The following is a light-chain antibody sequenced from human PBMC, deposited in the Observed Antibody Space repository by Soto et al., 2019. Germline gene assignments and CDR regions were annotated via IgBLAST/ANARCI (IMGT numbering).Light chain of an antibody. J-gene: IGLJ1*01. CDR2: EVS. V-gene: IGLV2-8*01. CDR3: SSYAGSDNFD. Sequence: QSALTQPPSASGSPGQSVTISCTGTSSDVGGYNYVSWYQQHPGKAPKLMIYEVSKRPSGVPDRFSGSKSGTTASLTVSGLQDEDDSDYYCSSYAGSDNFDFGTGTKVTVL. CDR1: SSDVGGYNY.